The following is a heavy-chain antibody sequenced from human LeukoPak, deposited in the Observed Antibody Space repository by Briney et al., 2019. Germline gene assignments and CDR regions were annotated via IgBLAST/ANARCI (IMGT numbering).Heavy chain of an antibody. Sequence: GGSLRLSCAASGFTFSSYAMSWVRQAPGKGLEWVSVISGSGDSTYYTDSVEGRFAFSRDNSKNTLFLQMNSLRADDTAVYYCAKGRTRWVKEEYDYWGQGTLVTVSS. V-gene: IGHV3-23*01. J-gene: IGHJ4*02. CDR1: GFTFSSYA. CDR3: AKGRTRWVKEEYDY. D-gene: IGHD2/OR15-2a*01. CDR2: ISGSGDST.